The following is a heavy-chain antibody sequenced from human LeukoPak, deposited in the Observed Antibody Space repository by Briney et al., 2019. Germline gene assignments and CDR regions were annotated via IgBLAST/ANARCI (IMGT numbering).Heavy chain of an antibody. Sequence: SETLSLTCTVSGGSISSYYWSWIRQPPGKGLEWIGYIYYSGSTNYNPSLKSRVTISVDTSKNQFSLKLSSVTAADTAVYYCVRRKGYSYGNWYFDLWGRGTLVTVSS. CDR3: VRRKGYSYGNWYFDL. V-gene: IGHV4-59*08. J-gene: IGHJ2*01. CDR2: IYYSGST. CDR1: GGSISSYY. D-gene: IGHD5-18*01.